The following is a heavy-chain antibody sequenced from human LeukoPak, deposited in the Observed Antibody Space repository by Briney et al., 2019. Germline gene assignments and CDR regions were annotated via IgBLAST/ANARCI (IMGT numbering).Heavy chain of an antibody. CDR2: INPSGGST. J-gene: IGHJ4*02. Sequence: EASVKVSCKASGYTFTSYYMHWVRQAPGQGLEWMGIINPSGGSTSYAQKFQGRVTMTEDTSTDTAYMELSSLRSEDTAVYYCATDISSGWYLNLDYWGQGTLVTVSS. V-gene: IGHV1-46*01. CDR3: ATDISSGWYLNLDY. CDR1: GYTFTSYY. D-gene: IGHD6-19*01.